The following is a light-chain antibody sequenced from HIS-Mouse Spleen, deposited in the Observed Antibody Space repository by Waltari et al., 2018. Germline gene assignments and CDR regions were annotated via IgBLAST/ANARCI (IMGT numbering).Light chain of an antibody. CDR3: YSTDSSGNHRV. Sequence: SYELTQPPSVSVSPGQTARTTCPGDALPKKYAYWYQQKSGQAPVLVIYEDSNRPSGIPERFSGSSSGTMATLTISGAQVEDEADYYCYSTDSSGNHRVFGGGTKLTVL. CDR1: ALPKKY. CDR2: EDS. V-gene: IGLV3-10*01. J-gene: IGLJ2*01.